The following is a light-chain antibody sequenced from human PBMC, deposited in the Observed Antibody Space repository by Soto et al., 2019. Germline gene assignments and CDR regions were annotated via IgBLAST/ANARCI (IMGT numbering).Light chain of an antibody. CDR3: CSYAGTYTFV. J-gene: IGLJ2*01. Sequence: QSALTQPRSVSGSPGQSVTISCTGTSSDVGGYNYVSWYQQHPGKAPKVMIYDVSKRPSGVPDRFSGSKSGNTASLTISGLQAEDEADYYCCSYAGTYTFVFGGGTMLTVL. CDR2: DVS. CDR1: SSDVGGYNY. V-gene: IGLV2-11*01.